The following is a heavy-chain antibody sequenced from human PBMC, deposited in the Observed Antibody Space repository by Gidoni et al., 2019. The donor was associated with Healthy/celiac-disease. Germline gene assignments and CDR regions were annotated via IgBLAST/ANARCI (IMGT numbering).Heavy chain of an antibody. J-gene: IGHJ4*02. CDR3: ARLSGYYQFGGVIVTPTGVDY. CDR2: IYPGDPGT. D-gene: IGHD3-16*02. CDR1: GYSFSSYW. Sequence: EVQLVQSGAEVKKPGASLKISRKGSGYSFSSYWIGWVRQMPGKGLEWMGIIYPGDPGTRYSPSFKGQVTISADKSISTAYLQWSSLKASDTAMYYCARLSGYYQFGGVIVTPTGVDYWGQGTLVTVSS. V-gene: IGHV5-51*01.